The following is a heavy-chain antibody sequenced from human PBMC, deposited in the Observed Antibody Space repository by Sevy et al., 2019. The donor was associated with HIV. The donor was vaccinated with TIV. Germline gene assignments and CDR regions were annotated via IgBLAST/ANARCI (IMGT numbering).Heavy chain of an antibody. CDR3: ARHRFYYDSSGYSYFDY. D-gene: IGHD3-22*01. V-gene: IGHV4-39*01. CDR1: GGSISSSSYY. J-gene: IGHJ4*02. Sequence: SETLSLTCTVSGGSISSSSYYWGWIRQPPGKGLEWIGSIYYSGSTYYNPSLKSRVTISVDTSKNLFSLKLSSVTAADTAVYYCARHRFYYDSSGYSYFDYWGQGTLVTVSS. CDR2: IYYSGST.